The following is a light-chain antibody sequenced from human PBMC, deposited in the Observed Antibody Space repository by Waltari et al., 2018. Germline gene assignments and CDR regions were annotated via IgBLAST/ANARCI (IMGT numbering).Light chain of an antibody. Sequence: SYVLTQPPSVSVAPGETARITCGGDTIGSYRVDWYQQRPGQAPMLVIYYDSDRPSGIPERFSGSNSGNTATLTISRVEAGDEAKYYCHVWHPDVDPGVFGTGTDVTVL. J-gene: IGLJ1*01. CDR3: HVWHPDVDPGV. CDR1: TIGSYR. V-gene: IGLV3-21*04. CDR2: YDS.